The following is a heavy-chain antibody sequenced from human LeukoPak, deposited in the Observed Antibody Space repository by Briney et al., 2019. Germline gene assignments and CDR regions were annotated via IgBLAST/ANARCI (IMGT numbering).Heavy chain of an antibody. Sequence: ASVKVSCKASGYSLTTYYMHWVRQAPGQGLEWIAIINPSGGSTNYAQKFQGRVTMTRDTPTNTVYMEMSSLRIEDTAVCYCASVYLHGMDVWGQGTTVTVSS. V-gene: IGHV1-46*01. CDR1: GYSLTTYY. D-gene: IGHD1-14*01. CDR3: ASVYLHGMDV. CDR2: INPSGGST. J-gene: IGHJ6*02.